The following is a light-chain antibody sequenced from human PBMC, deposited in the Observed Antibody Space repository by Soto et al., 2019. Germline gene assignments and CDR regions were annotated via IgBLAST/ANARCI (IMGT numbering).Light chain of an antibody. CDR3: QSYDSSLSGSYA. CDR2: ANN. Sequence: QSVPTQPPSVSGAPGQTGTISCTGTSSNIGARVDLHWYQHLPGLAHKRLIYANNIRPSGVPDRFSGSKSGSSASLAISGLQAEDEGDYYCQSYDSSLSGSYAFGTGTKLTVL. CDR1: SSNIGARVD. V-gene: IGLV1-40*01. J-gene: IGLJ1*01.